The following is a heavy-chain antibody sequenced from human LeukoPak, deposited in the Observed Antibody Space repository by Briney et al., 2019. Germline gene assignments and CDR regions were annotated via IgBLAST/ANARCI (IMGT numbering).Heavy chain of an antibody. J-gene: IGHJ3*02. V-gene: IGHV4-34*01. CDR3: ARTDYGDYDAFDI. Sequence: PSGTLSLTCAVYGGSFSGYYWSWIRQPPGKGLEWIGEINHSGSTNYNPSLKSRVTISVDTSKNQFSLKLSSVTAADTAVYYCARTDYGDYDAFDIWGQGTMVTVSS. D-gene: IGHD4-17*01. CDR2: INHSGST. CDR1: GGSFSGYY.